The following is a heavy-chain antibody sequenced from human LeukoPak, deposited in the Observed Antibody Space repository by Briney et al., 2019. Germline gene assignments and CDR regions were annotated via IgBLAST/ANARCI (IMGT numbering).Heavy chain of an antibody. Sequence: SETLSLTCTVSGGSISSGGYYWGWIRQPPGKGLEWIGSIYYSGSTYYNPSLKSRVTISVDTSKNQFSLRVSFMTAADTAVYFCARNADVTVASVTFDYWGQGTLVTVSS. V-gene: IGHV4-39*01. CDR1: GGSISSGGYY. D-gene: IGHD6-19*01. CDR3: ARNADVTVASVTFDY. J-gene: IGHJ4*02. CDR2: IYYSGST.